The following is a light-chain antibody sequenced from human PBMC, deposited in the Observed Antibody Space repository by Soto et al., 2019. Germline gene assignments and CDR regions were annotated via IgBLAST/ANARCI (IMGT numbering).Light chain of an antibody. V-gene: IGKV1-5*03. CDR3: QQYNGYPWT. CDR2: KAS. J-gene: IGKJ1*01. Sequence: DIQMTQSPSTLSASIGDRVTITCRASQTISSWLDWYQQKPGKAPKLLISKASTLESGVPSRFSGSGSGTEFTLSISSLQPDDLATYFCQQYNGYPWTFGQGTKVEIK. CDR1: QTISSW.